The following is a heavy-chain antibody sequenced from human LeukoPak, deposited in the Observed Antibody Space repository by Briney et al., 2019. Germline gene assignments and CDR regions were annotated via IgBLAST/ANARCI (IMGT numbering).Heavy chain of an antibody. CDR2: ISGSGGDS. CDR1: GFTFGSFA. D-gene: IGHD1-1*01. V-gene: IGHV3-23*01. Sequence: GGSLRLSCAASGFTFGSFAMSWVRQAPGKGLEWVSDISGSGGDSYYADSVRGRFTISRDNSKKTIYLQMNSLRAEDTAVYYCASKRPLLDEAFDIWGQGTTVTVSS. CDR3: ASKRPLLDEAFDI. J-gene: IGHJ3*02.